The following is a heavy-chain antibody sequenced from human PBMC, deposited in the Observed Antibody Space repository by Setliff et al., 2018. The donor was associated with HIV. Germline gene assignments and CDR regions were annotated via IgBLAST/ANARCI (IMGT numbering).Heavy chain of an antibody. J-gene: IGHJ4*02. CDR3: ARGHPNSSRSSLVY. CDR1: GGSISSTTYS. CDR2: ISYSGST. V-gene: IGHV4-39*07. Sequence: SETLSLTCIVSGGSISSTTYSWGWVRQPPGKGLEWIGTISYSGSTYYNQSLKSRVSISVDTSKNQFSLRLNSLTAADTAVYFCARGHPNSSRSSLVYWGQGTLVTVSS. D-gene: IGHD6-6*01.